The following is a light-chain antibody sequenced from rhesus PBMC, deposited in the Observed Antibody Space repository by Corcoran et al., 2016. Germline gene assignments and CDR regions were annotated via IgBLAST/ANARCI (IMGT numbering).Light chain of an antibody. CDR1: QNIYTN. CDR2: GTS. V-gene: IGKV1S12*01. Sequence: DIQMTQSPSALSASVGDRVTISCRASQNIYTNLAWYQKKPGKAPKFLMFGTSILQAGIPSRFSGSGSGTDFTLPISSLQPEDSATYYCRQYYDYPLTFGGGTKVESK. J-gene: IGKJ4*01. CDR3: RQYYDYPLT.